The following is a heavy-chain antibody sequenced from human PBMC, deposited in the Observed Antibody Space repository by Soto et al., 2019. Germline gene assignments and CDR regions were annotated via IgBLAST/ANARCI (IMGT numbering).Heavy chain of an antibody. J-gene: IGHJ4*02. CDR3: ARDLPPYGGRRSPPTGAFDD. D-gene: IGHD2-15*01. V-gene: IGHV4-4*07. Sequence: QVQLQESGPGLVRSSETLSLTCSVSGGSFTGDYWSWIRQPAGKGLQWIGRVFGNGAGTPIYNSLLKSRARMSADPSKRQFSLTLTSVTAADTAVYYCARDLPPYGGRRSPPTGAFDDWGQGIMVTVSS. CDR1: GGSFTGDY. CDR2: VFGNGAGTP.